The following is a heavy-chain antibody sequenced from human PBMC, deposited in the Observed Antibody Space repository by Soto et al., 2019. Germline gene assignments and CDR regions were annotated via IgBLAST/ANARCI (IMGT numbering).Heavy chain of an antibody. CDR1: GYTFTSYG. CDR3: ARATYYYESCGYYFHFFAY. Sequence: ASVKVSCKASGYTFTSYGISWVRQAPGQGLEWMGWISAYNGNTNYAQKLQGRVTMTTDTSTSTAYMELRSLRSDDTAVYYCARATYYYESCGYYFHFFAYWGQRTLVTGSS. V-gene: IGHV1-18*01. CDR2: ISAYNGNT. D-gene: IGHD3-22*01. J-gene: IGHJ4*02.